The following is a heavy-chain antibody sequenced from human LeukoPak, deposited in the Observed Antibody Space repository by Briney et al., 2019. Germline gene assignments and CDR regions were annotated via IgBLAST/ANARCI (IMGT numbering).Heavy chain of an antibody. Sequence: GESLKISCKGSGYSFTSYWIGWVRQMPGKGLEWMGIIYPGDSDTRYSPSFQGQVTISADKSISTAYLQWSSLKASDTAMYYCARSPHYYDNSGYYYFDYWGQGTLVTVSS. CDR2: IYPGDSDT. CDR1: GYSFTSYW. D-gene: IGHD3-22*01. J-gene: IGHJ4*02. CDR3: ARSPHYYDNSGYYYFDY. V-gene: IGHV5-51*01.